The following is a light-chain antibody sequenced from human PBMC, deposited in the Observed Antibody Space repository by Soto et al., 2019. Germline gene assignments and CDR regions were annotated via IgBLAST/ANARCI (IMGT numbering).Light chain of an antibody. CDR1: QSVSSY. V-gene: IGKV3-11*01. J-gene: IGKJ4*02. Sequence: EIVLTQSPATLSLSPGERATLSCRASQSVSSYLAWYQQKPGQAHRLLIYDASNRATGIPARFSGSGSGTDFTLPSSSLEPEDCAVYVCQQRSNWQGLTFGGGNKVEIK. CDR3: QQRSNWQGLT. CDR2: DAS.